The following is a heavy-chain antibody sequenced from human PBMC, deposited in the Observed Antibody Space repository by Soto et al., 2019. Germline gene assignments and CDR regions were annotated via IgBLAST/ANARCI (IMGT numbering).Heavy chain of an antibody. D-gene: IGHD6-13*01. CDR1: GDSIDSRDYY. J-gene: IGHJ4*02. CDR2: IFSSGST. V-gene: IGHV4-31*03. CDR3: ARNLTAAISEVVFDS. Sequence: QVQLQESGPGLVKPSQTLSLTCTVSGDSIDSRDYYWSWIRQHPGEGLEWIGYIFSSGSTFYNPSLKCRVTISMDMSRKSFSLNLRSVTAAYTAVYYCARNLTAAISEVVFDSWGQGTLVTVSS.